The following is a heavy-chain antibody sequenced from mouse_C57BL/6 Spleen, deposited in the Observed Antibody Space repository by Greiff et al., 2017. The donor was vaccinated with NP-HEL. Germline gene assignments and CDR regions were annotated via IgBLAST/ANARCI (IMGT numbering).Heavy chain of an antibody. J-gene: IGHJ2*01. V-gene: IGHV5-17*01. CDR1: GFTFSDYG. D-gene: IGHD2-3*01. Sequence: EVNLVESGGGLVKPGGSLKLSCAASGFTFSDYGMHWVRQAPEKGLEWVAYISSGSSTIYYADTVKGRFTIPRANAKNTLFLQMTSLRSEDTAMYYCAKGGIYDGYFDYWGQGTTLTVSS. CDR2: ISSGSSTI. CDR3: AKGGIYDGYFDY.